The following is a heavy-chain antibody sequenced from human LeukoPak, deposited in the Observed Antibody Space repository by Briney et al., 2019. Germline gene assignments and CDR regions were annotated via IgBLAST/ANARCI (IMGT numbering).Heavy chain of an antibody. D-gene: IGHD5-18*01. J-gene: IGHJ4*02. V-gene: IGHV1-2*02. CDR2: INPNGGGT. Sequence: ASVKVSCKASGYTFTGYYIHWVRQAPGQGLEWMGWINPNGGGTNYAQKFQGRVTMTEDTSTDTAYMELSSLRSEDTAVYYCATLGWKYGYRHEYYFDYWGQGTLVTVSS. CDR1: GYTFTGYY. CDR3: ATLGWKYGYRHEYYFDY.